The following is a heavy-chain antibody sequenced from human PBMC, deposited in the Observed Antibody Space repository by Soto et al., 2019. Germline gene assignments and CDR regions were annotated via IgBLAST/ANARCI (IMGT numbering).Heavy chain of an antibody. J-gene: IGHJ4*02. CDR3: ARHGIYYDFWSGSWLD. CDR1: XGXXXXXXXX. V-gene: IGHV4-39*01. CDR2: IYYSGEP. D-gene: IGHD3-3*01. Sequence: SETLSLTXXVSXGXXXXXXXXXXXIRQPPGXGLEXXGSIYYSGEPHSNPSLKSRVTISVDKSKNQFSLKLSSVTAADTAVYYCARHGIYYDFWSGSWLDWGQGTLVTVSS.